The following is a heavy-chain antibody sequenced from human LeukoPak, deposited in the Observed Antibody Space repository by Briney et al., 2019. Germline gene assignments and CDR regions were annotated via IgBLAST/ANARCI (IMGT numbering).Heavy chain of an antibody. CDR2: ISYDGSNK. D-gene: IGHD6-19*01. V-gene: IGHV3-30*03. CDR3: AVIAVAGMGDY. Sequence: GGSLRLSCAASGFTFSSYGMHWVRQAPGKGLEWVAVISYDGSNKYYADSVKGRFTISRDNSKNTLYLQMNSLRAEDTAVYYCAVIAVAGMGDYWGQETLVTVSS. CDR1: GFTFSSYG. J-gene: IGHJ4*02.